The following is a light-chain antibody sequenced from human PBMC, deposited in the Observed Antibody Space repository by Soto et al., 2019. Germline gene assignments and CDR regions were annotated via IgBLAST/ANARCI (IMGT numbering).Light chain of an antibody. CDR3: KKNYSTPIT. CDR1: QSISIY. J-gene: IGKJ5*01. Sequence: DIQMTQSPSSLSASVGDRVTITCRASQSISIYLNWYQLKPGKAPKLLIYAASSLQSGVPSRFSGSGSGTDFTLTISSLQPEEFATYYCKKNYSTPITVGQGTRLEIK. CDR2: AAS. V-gene: IGKV1-39*01.